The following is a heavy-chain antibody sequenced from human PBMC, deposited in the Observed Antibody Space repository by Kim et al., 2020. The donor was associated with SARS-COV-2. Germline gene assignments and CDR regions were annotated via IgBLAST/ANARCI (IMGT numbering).Heavy chain of an antibody. J-gene: IGHJ4*02. V-gene: IGHV4-61*02. Sequence: SLKDRVTISVDKSKNQFSLKLGSVTAADTAVYYCARGGAFYSSHPYFDYWGQGTLVTVSS. D-gene: IGHD6-13*01. CDR3: ARGGAFYSSHPYFDY.